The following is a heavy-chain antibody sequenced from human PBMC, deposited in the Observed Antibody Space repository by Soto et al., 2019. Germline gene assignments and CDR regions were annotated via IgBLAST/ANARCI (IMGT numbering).Heavy chain of an antibody. Sequence: QITLNESGPTQVKPRQTLTLTCTFSGFSLTTSGVGVGWIRQSPGKAPEWLALIYWDDDKRYSPSLTSRLTITTDTSKNQVVLTMADLDPADTATYYCAHRVLRTVFGLVTTTAIYFDFWGQGTPVAFSS. CDR2: IYWDDDK. D-gene: IGHD3-3*01. J-gene: IGHJ4*02. V-gene: IGHV2-5*02. CDR3: AHRVLRTVFGLVTTTAIYFDF. CDR1: GFSLTTSGVG.